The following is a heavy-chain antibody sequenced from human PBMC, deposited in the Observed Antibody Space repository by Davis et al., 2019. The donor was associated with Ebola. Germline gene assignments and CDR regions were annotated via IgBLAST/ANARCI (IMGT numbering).Heavy chain of an antibody. CDR2: IGTAGDT. CDR1: GFTFSNYA. V-gene: IGHV3-13*01. J-gene: IGHJ4*02. Sequence: GGSLRLSCAASGFTFSNYAMHWVRQAPGKGLEWVSAIGTAGDTYYPGSVKGRFTISRENAKNSLYLQMNSLRAGDTAVYYCAKSHCSGGSCPYYFDFWGQGTQVTVSS. D-gene: IGHD2-15*01. CDR3: AKSHCSGGSCPYYFDF.